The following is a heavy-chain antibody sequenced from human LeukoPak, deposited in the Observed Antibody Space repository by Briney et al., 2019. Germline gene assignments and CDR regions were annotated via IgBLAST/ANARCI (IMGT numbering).Heavy chain of an antibody. V-gene: IGHV5-51*01. CDR2: ISPDDSDT. CDR3: ARRVGRIGDYFDY. Sequence: GESLKISCKGSGYRFTSYWIGWVRQMPGKGLEWMGTISPDDSDTRYSPSFQGQVTISADKSISTAYLQWSSLKASDTAMYYCARRVGRIGDYFDYWGQGTLVTVSS. CDR1: GYRFTSYW. J-gene: IGHJ4*02. D-gene: IGHD3-10*01.